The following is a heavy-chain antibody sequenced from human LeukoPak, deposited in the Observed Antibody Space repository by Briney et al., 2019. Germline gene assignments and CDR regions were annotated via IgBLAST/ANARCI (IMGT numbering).Heavy chain of an antibody. J-gene: IGHJ4*02. CDR3: AKETQTMIVVGAYFDY. V-gene: IGHV3-23*01. Sequence: GGSLRLSCAASGFTFSSYAMSWVRQAPGKGLEWVSAIRGSGGSTYYADSVKGRFTISRDNSKNTLYLQMNSLRAEDTAVYYCAKETQTMIVVGAYFDYWGQGTLVTVSS. CDR2: IRGSGGST. CDR1: GFTFSSYA. D-gene: IGHD3-22*01.